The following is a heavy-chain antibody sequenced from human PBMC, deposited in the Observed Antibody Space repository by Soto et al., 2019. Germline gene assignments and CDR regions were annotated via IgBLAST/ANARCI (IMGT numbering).Heavy chain of an antibody. CDR1: GFTFSSYA. CDR3: ATDHSAATLKGYYYYGIDV. Sequence: VQLVESGGGVVQPGRSLRLSCAASGFTFSSYAMHWVRQAPGKGLQWVAIISFDGNNQYYADSVKGRFTIYRDNSKNTLYLQMNRLRAEDTAVYYCATDHSAATLKGYYYYGIDVGVQGTTVTVSS. CDR2: ISFDGNNQ. J-gene: IGHJ6*02. V-gene: IGHV3-30*04. D-gene: IGHD2-15*01.